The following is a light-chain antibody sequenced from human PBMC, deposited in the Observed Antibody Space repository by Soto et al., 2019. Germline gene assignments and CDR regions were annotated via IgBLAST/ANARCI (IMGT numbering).Light chain of an antibody. J-gene: IGLJ1*01. CDR3: CSYAGSYKV. V-gene: IGLV2-11*01. CDR1: SRDVGGYNY. Sequence: QSVLTQPHSVPGSPGQSVTISCTGTSRDVGGYNYVSWYQQHPGKAPKLMIYDVSKRPSGVPDRFSGSKSGNTASLTISGLQAEDEADYYCCSYAGSYKVFGTGTKVTVL. CDR2: DVS.